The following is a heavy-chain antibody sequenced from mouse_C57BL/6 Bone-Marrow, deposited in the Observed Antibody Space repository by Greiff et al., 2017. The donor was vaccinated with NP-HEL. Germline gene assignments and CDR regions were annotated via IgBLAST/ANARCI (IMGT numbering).Heavy chain of an antibody. CDR3: ARHRYYGSGGYFDV. CDR1: GFSLTSYG. D-gene: IGHD1-1*01. V-gene: IGHV2-6-1*01. J-gene: IGHJ1*03. CDR2: IWSDGST. Sequence: VKVVESGPGLVAPSQSLSITCTVSGFSLTSYGVHWVRQPPGKGLEWLVVIWSDGSTTYNSALKSRLSISKDNSKSQVFLKMNSLQTDDTAMYYCARHRYYGSGGYFDVWGTGTTVTVSS.